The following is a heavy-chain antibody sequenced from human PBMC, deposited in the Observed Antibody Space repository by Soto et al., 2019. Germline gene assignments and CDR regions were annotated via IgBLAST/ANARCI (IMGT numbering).Heavy chain of an antibody. CDR3: ARLSITATGGWFDP. CDR1: GGSINSANYY. D-gene: IGHD6-13*01. CDR2: ISYSGTT. J-gene: IGHJ5*02. V-gene: IGHV4-31*03. Sequence: QVQLQESGPGLVKPSQTLSLTCTVSGGSINSANYYWNWIRQHPGKGLEWIGYISYSGTTSYNPSLKSRVTITVDTSNNLFSLKLRSVTAADTAVYYCARLSITATGGWFDPWGQGTLVTVSS.